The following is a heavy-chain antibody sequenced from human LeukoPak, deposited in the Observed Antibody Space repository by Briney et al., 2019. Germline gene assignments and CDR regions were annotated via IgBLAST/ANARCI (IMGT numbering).Heavy chain of an antibody. CDR2: IIPIFGIA. V-gene: IGHV1-69*04. D-gene: IGHD1-1*01. Sequence: SVKVSCKASGGTFSSYAISWVRQAPGQGLEWMGRIIPIFGIANYAQKFQGRVTITADKSTSTAYMELSSLRSGDTAVYYCATGTVQGIDYWGQGTLVTVSS. CDR3: ATGTVQGIDY. J-gene: IGHJ4*02. CDR1: GGTFSSYA.